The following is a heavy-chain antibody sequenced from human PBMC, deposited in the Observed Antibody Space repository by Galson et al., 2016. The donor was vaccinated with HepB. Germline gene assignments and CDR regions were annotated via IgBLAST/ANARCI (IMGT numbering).Heavy chain of an antibody. CDR1: GFSLSTSGVG. CDR2: IYWDDDK. CDR3: AHSILSARGDAFDI. Sequence: PALVKPTQTLTLTCTFSGFSLSTSGVGVGWIRQPPGKALEWLALIYWDDDKRYSPSLKSRLTITKDHSKNQVVLTMTNMYPVHTATYYCAHSILSARGDAFDIWGQGTMVTVSS. D-gene: IGHD3-10*01. J-gene: IGHJ3*02. V-gene: IGHV2-5*02.